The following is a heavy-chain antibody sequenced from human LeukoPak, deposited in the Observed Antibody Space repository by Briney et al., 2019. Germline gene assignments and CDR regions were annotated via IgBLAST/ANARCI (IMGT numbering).Heavy chain of an antibody. V-gene: IGHV4-59*01. CDR2: IDNSGST. J-gene: IGHJ3*02. CDR1: GGFLSYSH. CDR3: ARDHALGYFDI. Sequence: SETLSLTCTVSGGFLSYSHWTWIRQPPGKGLEWIGYIDNSGSTTYNTSLKSRVTKSVDTSENKITLRLTSVTAADTAFYYCARDHALGYFDIWGQGTRVTVSS. D-gene: IGHD7-27*01.